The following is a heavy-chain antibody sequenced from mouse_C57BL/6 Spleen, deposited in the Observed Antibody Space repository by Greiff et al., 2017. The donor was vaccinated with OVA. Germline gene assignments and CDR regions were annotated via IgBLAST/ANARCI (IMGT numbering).Heavy chain of an antibody. D-gene: IGHD2-4*01. CDR3: TRRDYGDFDY. J-gene: IGHJ2*01. CDR1: GYTFTDYE. Sequence: QVQLQQPGAELVRPGASVTLSCKASGYTFTDYEMHWVKQTPVHGLEWIGAIDPETGGTAYNQKFKGKAILTADKSSSTAYMELRSLTSEDSAVYYCTRRDYGDFDYWGQGTTLTVSS. CDR2: IDPETGGT. V-gene: IGHV1-15*01.